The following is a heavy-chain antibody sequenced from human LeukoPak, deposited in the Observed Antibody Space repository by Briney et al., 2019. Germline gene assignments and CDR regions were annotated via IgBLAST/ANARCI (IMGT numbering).Heavy chain of an antibody. D-gene: IGHD3-9*01. CDR2: ISSSSSYI. J-gene: IGHJ4*02. V-gene: IGHV3-21*01. Sequence: GGSLRLSCAASGFTFSSYSMNWVRQAPGKGLEWVSSISSSSSYIYYADSVKGRFTISRDNAKNSLYLQMNSLRAEDTAVYYCARDGTPIRYFGSAFDYWGQGTLVTVSS. CDR1: GFTFSSYS. CDR3: ARDGTPIRYFGSAFDY.